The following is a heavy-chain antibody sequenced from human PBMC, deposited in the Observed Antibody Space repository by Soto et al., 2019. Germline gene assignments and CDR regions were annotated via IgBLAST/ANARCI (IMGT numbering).Heavy chain of an antibody. Sequence: SETLSLTCTVSVGSIISSSYYRGWIRQPPGKGLEWIGSIYYSGITYYNPSLKSRVTISVDTSKNQFSLKLSSVTAADTAVYYCARLYGSGSYSFYGMDVWGQGTTVTVS. CDR3: ARLYGSGSYSFYGMDV. D-gene: IGHD3-10*01. J-gene: IGHJ6*02. CDR2: IYYSGIT. CDR1: VGSIISSSYY. V-gene: IGHV4-39*01.